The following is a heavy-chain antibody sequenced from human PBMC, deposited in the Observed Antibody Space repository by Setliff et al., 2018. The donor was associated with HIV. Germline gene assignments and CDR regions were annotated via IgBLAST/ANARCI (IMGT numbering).Heavy chain of an antibody. CDR1: GYTFTSFY. CDR3: ARSGREANLYGLYGVHYFDY. V-gene: IGHV1-46*01. J-gene: IGHJ4*02. Sequence: GASVKVSCKASGYTFTSFYMHWVRQAPGQGLEWMGIINPSGGSTSYAQKFQGRVTMTRDTSTSTVYMELSSLRSEDTAIYYCARSGREANLYGLYGVHYFDYWGQGTPVTVSS. D-gene: IGHD4-17*01. CDR2: INPSGGST.